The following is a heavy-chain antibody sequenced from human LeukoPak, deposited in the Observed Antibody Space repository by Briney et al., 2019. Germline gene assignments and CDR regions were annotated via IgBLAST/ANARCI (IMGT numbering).Heavy chain of an antibody. J-gene: IGHJ4*02. CDR1: GGSISNYY. V-gene: IGHV4-59*08. CDR2: IYYSGST. CDR3: ARAGYSFGTGYYFDY. Sequence: SETLSLTCTISGGSISNYYWSWIRQPPGQGLEWIGYIYYSGSTYYNPSLKSRVTISLDTSNNQFSLKLNSVTAADTAVYYCARAGYSFGTGYYFDYWGQGTLVTVSS. D-gene: IGHD5-18*01.